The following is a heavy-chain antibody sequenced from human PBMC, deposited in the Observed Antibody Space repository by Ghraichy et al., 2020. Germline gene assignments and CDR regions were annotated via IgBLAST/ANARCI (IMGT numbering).Heavy chain of an antibody. Sequence: SETLSLTCTVSGGSISSSIYYWGWIRQPPGKGLEWIGYIYYSGSSYYNPSLKSRVTISVDSSKNHFSLQLSSVTAADTALYYCARYVCSSTKCPSFDSWGQGTLVTLSS. CDR2: IYYSGSS. CDR3: ARYVCSSTKCPSFDS. V-gene: IGHV4-39*02. D-gene: IGHD2-2*01. CDR1: GGSISSSIYY. J-gene: IGHJ4*02.